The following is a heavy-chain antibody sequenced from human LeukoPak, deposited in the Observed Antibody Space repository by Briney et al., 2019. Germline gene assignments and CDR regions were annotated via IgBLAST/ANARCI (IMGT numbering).Heavy chain of an antibody. CDR2: MNPNSGNT. CDR1: GYTFTSYD. D-gene: IGHD3-10*01. V-gene: IGHV1-8*01. CDR3: ASMRWFGESSDY. Sequence: ASVKVSCKASGYTFTSYDINWVRQATGQGLEWMGWMNPNSGNTGYAQKFQGRVTMTRNTSISTAYMELSSLRSEDTAVYYCASMRWFGESSDYWGQGTLVTVSS. J-gene: IGHJ4*02.